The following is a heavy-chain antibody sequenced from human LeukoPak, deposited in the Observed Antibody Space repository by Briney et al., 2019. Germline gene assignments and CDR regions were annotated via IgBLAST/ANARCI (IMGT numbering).Heavy chain of an antibody. Sequence: ASVKVSCKASGYTFTSYGISWVRQAPGQGLEWMGWISAYNGNTNYAQKLQGRVTMTTVTSTSTAYMELRSLRSDDTAVYYCARAGDILTGYYAWDDYWGQGTLVTVSS. CDR3: ARAGDILTGYYAWDDY. J-gene: IGHJ4*02. CDR2: ISAYNGNT. CDR1: GYTFTSYG. D-gene: IGHD3-9*01. V-gene: IGHV1-18*01.